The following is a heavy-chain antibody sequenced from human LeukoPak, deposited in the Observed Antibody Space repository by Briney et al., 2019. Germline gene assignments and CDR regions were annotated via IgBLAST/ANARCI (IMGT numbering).Heavy chain of an antibody. V-gene: IGHV4-34*01. Sequence: PSETLSLTCAVYGGSFSGYYRSWIRQPPGKGLEWIGEINHSGSTNYNPSLKSRVTISVDTSKNQFSLKLSSVTAADTAVYYCARVPVAGTYYFDYWGQGTLVTVSS. D-gene: IGHD6-19*01. CDR1: GGSFSGYY. CDR3: ARVPVAGTYYFDY. CDR2: INHSGST. J-gene: IGHJ4*02.